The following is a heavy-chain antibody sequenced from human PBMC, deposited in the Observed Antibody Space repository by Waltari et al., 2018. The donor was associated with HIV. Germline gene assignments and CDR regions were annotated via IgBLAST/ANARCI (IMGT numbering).Heavy chain of an antibody. CDR1: GFSFKTHW. CDR3: AREGSTVASFHH. D-gene: IGHD4-17*01. Sequence: EVQLVESGGGLVQPGGSLRLSCAASGFSFKTHWMTWVRLAPGKGLELVANIKDDGSDKFYVDSVKGRFTISRDNAKNSLYLQMNSLRVEDTAIYYCAREGSTVASFHHWGQGTLVTVSS. V-gene: IGHV3-7*01. J-gene: IGHJ1*01. CDR2: IKDDGSDK.